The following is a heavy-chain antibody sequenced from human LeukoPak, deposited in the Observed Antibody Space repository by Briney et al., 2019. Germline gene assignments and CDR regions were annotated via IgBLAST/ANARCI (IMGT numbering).Heavy chain of an antibody. CDR3: ARDRSYNWNSYYFDY. D-gene: IGHD1-7*01. V-gene: IGHV1-2*02. CDR1: GYTFTGYY. CDR2: INPNSGGT. J-gene: IGHJ4*02. Sequence: ASVTVSCKASGYTFTGYYMHWVRQAPGQGLEWMGWINPNSGGTNYAQKFQGRVTMTRDTSISTAYMELSRLRSDDTAVYYCARDRSYNWNSYYFDYWGQGTLVTVSS.